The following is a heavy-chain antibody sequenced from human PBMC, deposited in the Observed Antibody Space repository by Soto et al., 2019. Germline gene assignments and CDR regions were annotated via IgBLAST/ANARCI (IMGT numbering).Heavy chain of an antibody. CDR2: IIPLFGTA. CDR1: GGTFSTYA. V-gene: IGHV1-69*13. D-gene: IGHD3-22*01. Sequence: SVKVSCKASGGTFSTYAIDWVRQAPGQGLEWMGGIIPLFGTAKYAQNFQGRITITADESTNTAYMELRSLRSQDTAAYYCARGVHYDSSGYYYFYWGQGTLVTVSS. CDR3: ARGVHYDSSGYYYFY. J-gene: IGHJ4*02.